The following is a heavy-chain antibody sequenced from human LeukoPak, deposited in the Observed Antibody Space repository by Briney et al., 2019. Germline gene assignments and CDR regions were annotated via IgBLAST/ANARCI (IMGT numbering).Heavy chain of an antibody. V-gene: IGHV1-2*02. CDR3: AKYILGESIDY. D-gene: IGHD3-10*01. J-gene: IGHJ4*02. CDR2: ITPNSGGT. Sequence: ASVKVSCKTSGYTFSVYYIHWVRQAPGQGLEWMGWITPNSGGTNYAQKFQGRVTMTRDASISTAYMELSRLRSDDTAMYYCAKYILGESIDYWGQGTLVTVSS. CDR1: GYTFSVYY.